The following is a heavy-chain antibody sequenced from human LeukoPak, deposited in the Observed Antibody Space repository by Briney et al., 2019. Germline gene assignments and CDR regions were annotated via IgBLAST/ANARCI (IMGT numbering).Heavy chain of an antibody. J-gene: IGHJ4*02. CDR3: ARGWDVSPPGGY. Sequence: ASVKVSCKASGYTFTSYDMHWVRQAPGQRLEWMGWVNAGNGNTKYSQKFQGRVTITRDTSASTVYMELGCLRSEDTAVYYCARGWDVSPPGGYWGQGTLVTVSS. CDR2: VNAGNGNT. V-gene: IGHV1-3*01. D-gene: IGHD1-26*01. CDR1: GYTFTSYD.